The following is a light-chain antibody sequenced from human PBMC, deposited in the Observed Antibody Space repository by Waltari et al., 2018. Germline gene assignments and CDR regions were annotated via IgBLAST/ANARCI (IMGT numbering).Light chain of an antibody. CDR2: KDF. V-gene: IGLV2-23*01. CDR1: TSDVGSYDI. Sequence: QSALTQPASVSGTPGQSITISCSVTTSDVGSYDIVTWYQQHPGEAPKLLISKDFKRPPATSGRFPGAKSGRTASLTISGLQPEDEADYYCCSYAGRGTYVFGSGTKVTVL. J-gene: IGLJ1*01. CDR3: CSYAGRGTYV.